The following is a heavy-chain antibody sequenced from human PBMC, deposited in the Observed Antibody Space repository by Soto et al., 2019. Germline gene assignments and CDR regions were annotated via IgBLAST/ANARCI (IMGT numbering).Heavy chain of an antibody. J-gene: IGHJ4*02. D-gene: IGHD3-10*01. CDR1: GGSISSINW. V-gene: IGHV4-4*02. CDR2: IYHSGST. CDR3: ARVTMVRGVIITKRKYYFDY. Sequence: PSETLSLTCAVSGGSISSINWWSWVRQPPGKGLEWIGEIYHSGSTNYNPSLKSRVTISVDKSKNQFSLKLSSVTAADTAVYYCARVTMVRGVIITKRKYYFDYWGQGTLVTVSS.